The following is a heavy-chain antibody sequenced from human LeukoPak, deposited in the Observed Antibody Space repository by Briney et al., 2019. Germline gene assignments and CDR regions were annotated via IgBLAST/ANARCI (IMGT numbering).Heavy chain of an antibody. CDR1: GYTFTSYY. CDR2: INPSGGST. V-gene: IGHV1-46*01. Sequence: ASVKVSCKASGYTFTSYYMHWVRQAPGQGLEWVGIINPSGGSTSYAQKFQGRVTITADESTSTAYMELSSLRSEDTAVYYCARGAPGSGSYYNTQTWGQGTLVTVSS. CDR3: ARGAPGSGSYYNTQT. D-gene: IGHD3-10*01. J-gene: IGHJ4*02.